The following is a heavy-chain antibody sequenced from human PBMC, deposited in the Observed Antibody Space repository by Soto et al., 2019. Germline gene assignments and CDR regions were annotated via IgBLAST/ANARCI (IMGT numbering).Heavy chain of an antibody. J-gene: IGHJ5*02. Sequence: GASVKVSCKASGYTFTSYGISWVRQTPGQGLEWMGWISAYNGNTNYAQKLQGRVTMTTDTSTSTAYMELRSLRSDDTAVYYCARVWGSGFVMDWFDPWGQGTLVTVSS. D-gene: IGHD3-16*02. V-gene: IGHV1-18*01. CDR3: ARVWGSGFVMDWFDP. CDR2: ISAYNGNT. CDR1: GYTFTSYG.